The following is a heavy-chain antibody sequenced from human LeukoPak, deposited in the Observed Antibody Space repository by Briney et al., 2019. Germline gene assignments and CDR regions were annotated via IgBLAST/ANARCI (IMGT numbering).Heavy chain of an antibody. D-gene: IGHD1-26*01. CDR3: ARGSVSGSYLVDAFDI. Sequence: GASVKVLCKASGYTFTSYGIRWVRQAPGQGLEWMVWISAYNGNTNYAQKLQGRVTMTTDTSTSTAYMELRSLRSDDTAVYYCARGSVSGSYLVDAFDIWGQGTMVTVSS. CDR2: ISAYNGNT. V-gene: IGHV1-18*01. J-gene: IGHJ3*02. CDR1: GYTFTSYG.